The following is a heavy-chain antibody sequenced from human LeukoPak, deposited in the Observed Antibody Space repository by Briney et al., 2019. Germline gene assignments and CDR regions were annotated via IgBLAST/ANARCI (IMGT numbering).Heavy chain of an antibody. D-gene: IGHD6-19*01. V-gene: IGHV3-30*02. Sequence: PGGSLRLSCAASGFTFSSYGMHWVRQAPGEGLEWVAVIWYDGSNKYYADSVKGRFTISRDNSKNTLYLQMNSLRAEDTAVYYCAKGGAVAAFDYWGQGTLVTVSS. CDR2: IWYDGSNK. CDR3: AKGGAVAAFDY. J-gene: IGHJ4*02. CDR1: GFTFSSYG.